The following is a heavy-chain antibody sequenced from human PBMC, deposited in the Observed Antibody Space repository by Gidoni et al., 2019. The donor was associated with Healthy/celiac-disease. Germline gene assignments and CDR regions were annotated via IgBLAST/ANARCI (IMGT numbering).Heavy chain of an antibody. CDR2: ISYDGSNK. D-gene: IGHD3-22*01. J-gene: IGHJ4*02. CDR3: AKERYYDSSGYYRVTDY. Sequence: QVQLVESGGGVVQPGWSLRLSCPASGFTFIIFCMDWVCQAPGKGLEWVAVISYDGSNKYYADSVKGRFTISRDNSKNTLYLQMNSLRAEDTAVYYCAKERYYDSSGYYRVTDYWGQGTLVTVSS. CDR1: GFTFIIFC. V-gene: IGHV3-30*18.